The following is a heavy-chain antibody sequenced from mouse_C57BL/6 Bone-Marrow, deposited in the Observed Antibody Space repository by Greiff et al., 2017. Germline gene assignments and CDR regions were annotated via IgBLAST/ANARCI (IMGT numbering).Heavy chain of an antibody. CDR1: GFTFSSYG. D-gene: IGHD2-3*01. V-gene: IGHV5-6*01. Sequence: EVQLQQSGGDLVKPGGSLKLSCAASGFTFSSYGMSWVRQTPDKRLEWVATISSGGSYTYYPDSVKGRFTISRDNAKNTLYLQMSSLKSEDTAMYYCARLYDGYSFDYWGQGTTLTVSS. CDR2: ISSGGSYT. J-gene: IGHJ2*01. CDR3: ARLYDGYSFDY.